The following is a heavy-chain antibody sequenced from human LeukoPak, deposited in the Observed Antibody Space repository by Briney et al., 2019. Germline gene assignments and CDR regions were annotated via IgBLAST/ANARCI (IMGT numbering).Heavy chain of an antibody. CDR1: GFTFSSYA. D-gene: IGHD3-3*01. V-gene: IGHV3-23*01. J-gene: IGHJ4*02. Sequence: PGGSLRLSCAASGFTFSSYAMSWVRQAPGKGLEWVSAISGSGGSTYYADSVKGRFTISRDNSKNTLYLQMNSLRAEDTAVYYCAKDLDFWSGYYTRFEGPGFDYWGQGTLVTVSS. CDR3: AKDLDFWSGYYTRFEGPGFDY. CDR2: ISGSGGST.